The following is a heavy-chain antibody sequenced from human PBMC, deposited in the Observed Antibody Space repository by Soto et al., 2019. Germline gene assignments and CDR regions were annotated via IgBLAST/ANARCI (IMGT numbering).Heavy chain of an antibody. CDR1: GGSISSSSYY. V-gene: IGHV4-39*01. D-gene: IGHD3-9*01. CDR3: ARPVRYFDWFAPFDY. Sequence: SETLSLTCTVSGGSISSSSYYWGWIRQPPGKGQEWIGSIYNSGRTYYNPSLKNQVTISVDTSKNQFSLNLSFLTVADTAVYYCARPVRYFDWFAPFDYWGQGTLVTVS. CDR2: IYNSGRT. J-gene: IGHJ4*02.